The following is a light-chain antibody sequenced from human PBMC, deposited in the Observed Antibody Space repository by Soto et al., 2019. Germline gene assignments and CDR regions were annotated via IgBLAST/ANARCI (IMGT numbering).Light chain of an antibody. V-gene: IGKV3-20*01. CDR2: GAS. Sequence: EIVLTQSPGTLSLSPGERATLSCRASQSVSSSYLAWYQQKPGQAPRRLIYGASSRATGIPDRFSGSGSGTDFTLTISRLEPDDFAVYYCQQYGSSPIFGQGTKVDIK. J-gene: IGKJ2*01. CDR1: QSVSSSY. CDR3: QQYGSSPI.